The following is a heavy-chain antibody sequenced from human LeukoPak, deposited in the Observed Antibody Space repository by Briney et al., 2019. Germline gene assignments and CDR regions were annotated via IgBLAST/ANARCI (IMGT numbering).Heavy chain of an antibody. D-gene: IGHD5/OR15-5a*01. CDR3: ARGLHSTSRSLDV. CDR2: TYHSGST. CDR1: GGSISSGGYS. V-gene: IGHV4-30-2*01. Sequence: SETLSLTCAVSGGSISSGGYSWSWIRQPPGKGLEWIGYTYHSGSTYYNPSLKSRVTISVDRSKNQFSLKLSSVTAADTAVYYCARGLHSTSRSLDVWGKGTTVTVSS. J-gene: IGHJ6*04.